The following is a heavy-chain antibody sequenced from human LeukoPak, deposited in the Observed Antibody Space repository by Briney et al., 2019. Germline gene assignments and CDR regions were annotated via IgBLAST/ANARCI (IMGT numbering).Heavy chain of an antibody. D-gene: IGHD1-1*01. V-gene: IGHV3-48*01. CDR1: EFTFSSYS. J-gene: IGHJ3*02. Sequence: GGSLRLSCAASEFTFSSYSMNWVRQAPGKGLEWVSYITNSGNSKSYADSVKGRFTISRDNTKNSLYLQMNGLRAEDTAVYYCAREFWKEIYAFDIWGQGTMVTVSS. CDR3: AREFWKEIYAFDI. CDR2: ITNSGNSK.